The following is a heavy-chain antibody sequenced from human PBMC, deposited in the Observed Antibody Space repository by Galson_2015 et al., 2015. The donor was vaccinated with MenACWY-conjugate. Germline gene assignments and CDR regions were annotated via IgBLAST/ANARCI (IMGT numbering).Heavy chain of an antibody. CDR3: ARTGYGSSWYAGEFDY. D-gene: IGHD6-13*01. J-gene: IGHJ4*02. V-gene: IGHV2-70*01. CDR2: IDWDDDK. CDR1: GFSLSTSGMC. Sequence: PALVKPTQTLTLTCTFSGFSLSTSGMCVSWIRQPPGKALEWLALIDWDDDKYYSTSLKTRLTISKDTSKNQEVLTMTNMDPVDTATYYCARTGYGSSWYAGEFDYWGQGTLVTVSS.